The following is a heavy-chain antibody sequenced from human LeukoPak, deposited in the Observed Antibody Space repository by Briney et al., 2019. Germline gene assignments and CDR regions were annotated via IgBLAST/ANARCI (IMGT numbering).Heavy chain of an antibody. CDR1: GGSFSGDF. Sequence: PSETLSLTCAVYGGSFSGDFWSWIRQSPGKGLEWIGSIYYSGSTYYNPSLKSRVTMSVDTSKNQFSLKLSSVTAADTAVYYCARDRTIRGYTFDMWGQGTMVTVSS. CDR2: IYYSGST. D-gene: IGHD5-12*01. CDR3: ARDRTIRGYTFDM. V-gene: IGHV4-34*01. J-gene: IGHJ3*02.